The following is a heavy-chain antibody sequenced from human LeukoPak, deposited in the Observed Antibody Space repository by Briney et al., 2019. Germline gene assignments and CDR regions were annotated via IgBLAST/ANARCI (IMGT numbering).Heavy chain of an antibody. CDR3: ARHKSSEWGAGDFDY. CDR1: GYSISSGYY. CDR2: IYHSGST. J-gene: IGHJ4*02. Sequence: SETLSLTCAVSGYSISSGYYWSWIRQPPGKGLEWIGSIYHSGSTYYNPSLKSRVTISVDTSKNQFSLKLSSVTAADTAVYYCARHKSSEWGAGDFDYWGQGTLVTVCS. V-gene: IGHV4-38-2*01. D-gene: IGHD3-3*01.